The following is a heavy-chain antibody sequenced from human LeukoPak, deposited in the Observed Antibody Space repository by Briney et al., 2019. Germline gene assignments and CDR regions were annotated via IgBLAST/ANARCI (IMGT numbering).Heavy chain of an antibody. CDR1: GFPFAPFW. Sequence: PGGSLRLSCAASGFPFAPFWMTWVRQAPGKGPEFVATMNRDGSEVAYGNSVRGRFTISRDNAKNTLYLQMNNLRAEDTAVYYCARVRSLEFDFWGQGTLVTVSS. D-gene: IGHD5-24*01. CDR2: MNRDGSEV. V-gene: IGHV3-7*02. CDR3: ARVRSLEFDF. J-gene: IGHJ4*02.